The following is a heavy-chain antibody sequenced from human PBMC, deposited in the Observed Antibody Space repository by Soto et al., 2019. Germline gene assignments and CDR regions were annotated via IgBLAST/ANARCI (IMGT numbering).Heavy chain of an antibody. CDR2: IYSGGST. V-gene: IGHV3-53*01. CDR3: ARDGSSDAFDI. J-gene: IGHJ3*02. Sequence: GGSLRLSCAASGFTVSSNYMSWVRQAPGKGLEWVSVIYSGGSTYYADSVKGRFTISRDNSKNTLYLQMNSLRAEDTAVYYYARDGSSDAFDIWGQGTMVTVSS. D-gene: IGHD6-6*01. CDR1: GFTVSSNY.